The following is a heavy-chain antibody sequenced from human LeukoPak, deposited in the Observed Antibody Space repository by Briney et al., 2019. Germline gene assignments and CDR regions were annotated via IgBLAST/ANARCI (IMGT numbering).Heavy chain of an antibody. CDR2: IYDRGST. V-gene: IGHV4-59*11. Sequence: SETLSLTCTVTGASISSHYWCWIRQTPGTGLEWIGNIYDRGSTTYNPSLKSRVSISVDTSRNQFSLNLRSVTAADTAVYYCAKIEVGRFDPWGQGTLVTVSS. CDR3: AKIEVGRFDP. D-gene: IGHD1-26*01. CDR1: GASISSHY. J-gene: IGHJ5*02.